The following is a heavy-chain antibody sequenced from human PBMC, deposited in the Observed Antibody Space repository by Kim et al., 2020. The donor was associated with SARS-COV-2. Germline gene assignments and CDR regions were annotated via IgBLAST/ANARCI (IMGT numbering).Heavy chain of an antibody. CDR2: GK. V-gene: IGHV1-2*02. CDR3: ARGGRGCDP. D-gene: IGHD6-19*01. Sequence: GKTESQQFQGRVTMTRDTSLSTAYMELSRLRSDDTAVYYCARGGRGCDPWGQGTLVTVSS. J-gene: IGHJ5*02.